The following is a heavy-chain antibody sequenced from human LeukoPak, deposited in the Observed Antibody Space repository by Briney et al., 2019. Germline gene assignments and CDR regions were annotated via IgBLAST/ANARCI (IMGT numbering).Heavy chain of an antibody. D-gene: IGHD6-13*01. J-gene: IGHJ4*02. CDR3: GGFGYEAAVDL. CDR2: IKPDGSET. CDR1: GFMFSTYW. V-gene: IGHV3-7*01. Sequence: PGGSLRLSCAASGFMFSTYWMTWVRQAPGKGPVWVANIKPDGSETYYVDSVKGRFTISRDNTKNLLFLQMNSLRGEDAAVYYCGGFGYEAAVDLWGQGTPVTVSS.